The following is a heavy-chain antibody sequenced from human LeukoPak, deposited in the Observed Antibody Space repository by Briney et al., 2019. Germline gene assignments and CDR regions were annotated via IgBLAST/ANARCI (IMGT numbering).Heavy chain of an antibody. Sequence: GGSLRLSCAASGFTSGSSAMGWVRQAPEKGLGWVAVISYEGGNKYYADSVKGRFTISRVNSKNTLCQRMTRLRADDTAVYYCARDRDSSGWYEGFEYWGQGTLVTVSS. CDR3: ARDRDSSGWYEGFEY. V-gene: IGHV3-30-3*01. D-gene: IGHD6-19*01. J-gene: IGHJ4*02. CDR1: GFTSGSSA. CDR2: ISYEGGNK.